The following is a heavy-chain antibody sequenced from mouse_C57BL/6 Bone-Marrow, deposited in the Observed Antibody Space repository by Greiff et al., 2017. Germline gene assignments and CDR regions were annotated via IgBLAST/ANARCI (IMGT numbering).Heavy chain of an antibody. CDR1: GFSLTSYA. Sequence: VQLVESGPGLVAPSQSLSITCTVSGFSLTSYAISWVRQPPGKGLEWLGVIWTGGGTTYNSALNSRLSISKDNSKSQVFLKMNSLQTDDIARYDCARNSSPGGSRYWYFGVWGTGTTVTVSS. J-gene: IGHJ1*03. V-gene: IGHV2-9-1*01. CDR3: ARNSSPGGSRYWYFGV. CDR2: IWTGGGT. D-gene: IGHD1-1*01.